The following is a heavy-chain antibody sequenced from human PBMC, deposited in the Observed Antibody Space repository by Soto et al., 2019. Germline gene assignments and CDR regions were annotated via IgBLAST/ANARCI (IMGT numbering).Heavy chain of an antibody. V-gene: IGHV3-53*01. CDR2: IYSGGTI. J-gene: IGHJ4*02. CDR1: GFTVTINY. CDR3: HGYGY. D-gene: IGHD5-12*01. Sequence: HAWSLRLSCAFCGFTVTINYMSWVRQAPGKGLEWVSVIYSGGTIYYADSVKGRFTISRDTSKNTLYLQMNSLRGEDTAVYYCHGYGYWGQGTLVTVPQ.